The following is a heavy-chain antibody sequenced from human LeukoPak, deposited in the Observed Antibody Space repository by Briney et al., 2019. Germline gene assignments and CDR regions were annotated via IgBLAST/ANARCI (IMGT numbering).Heavy chain of an antibody. CDR1: GYSFTNYW. CDR3: ARPIAYGDYLDAFDI. D-gene: IGHD4-17*01. V-gene: IGHV5-51*01. Sequence: GESLKISCKGSGYSFTNYWIGWVRQMPGKGLGWMGIVYPGDSDTRYSPSFQGQVTISADKSISTAYLQWNSLKASDTAMYYCARPIAYGDYLDAFDIWGQGTMVTVSS. CDR2: VYPGDSDT. J-gene: IGHJ3*02.